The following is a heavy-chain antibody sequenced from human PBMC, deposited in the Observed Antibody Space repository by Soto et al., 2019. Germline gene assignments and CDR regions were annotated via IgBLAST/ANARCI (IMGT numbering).Heavy chain of an antibody. Sequence: PGESLKISCKGSGYSFTSYWIGWVRQMPGKGLEWMGIIYPGDSATRYSPSFQGQFSISADKSISTAYLQLSSLKASDTAMYYCARLVGTSCYCLDVWGQGTTVTVSS. CDR1: GYSFTSYW. CDR3: ARLVGTSCYCLDV. V-gene: IGHV5-51*01. CDR2: IYPGDSAT. D-gene: IGHD2-2*01. J-gene: IGHJ6*02.